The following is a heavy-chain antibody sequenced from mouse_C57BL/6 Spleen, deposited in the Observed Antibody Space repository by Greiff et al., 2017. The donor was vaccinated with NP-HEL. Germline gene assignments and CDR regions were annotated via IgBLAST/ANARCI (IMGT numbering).Heavy chain of an antibody. D-gene: IGHD2-2*01. CDR3: ANPMVTTAGYAMDY. CDR1: GFSLTSYG. J-gene: IGHJ4*01. CDR2: IWRGGST. V-gene: IGHV2-5*01. Sequence: VQVVESGPGLVQPSQSLSITCTVSGFSLTSYGVHWVRQSPGKGLEWLGVIWRGGSTDYNAAFMSRLSITKDNSKSQVFFKMNSLQADDTAIYYCANPMVTTAGYAMDYWGQGTSVTVSS.